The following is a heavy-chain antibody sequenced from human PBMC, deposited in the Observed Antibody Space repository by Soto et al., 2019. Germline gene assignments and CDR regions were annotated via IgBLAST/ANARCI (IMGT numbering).Heavy chain of an antibody. CDR1: GFTFSSYA. V-gene: IGHV3-23*01. J-gene: IGHJ3*02. CDR2: ISGSGGST. CDR3: AKDARTTVTLPVRPRDAFDI. Sequence: EVQLLESGGGLVQPGGSLRLSCAAAGFTFSSYAMSWVRQAPGKGLEWVSAISGSGGSTYYADSVKGRFTISRDNSKNTLYLQMNSLRAEDTAVYYCAKDARTTVTLPVRPRDAFDIWGQGTMVTVSS. D-gene: IGHD4-17*01.